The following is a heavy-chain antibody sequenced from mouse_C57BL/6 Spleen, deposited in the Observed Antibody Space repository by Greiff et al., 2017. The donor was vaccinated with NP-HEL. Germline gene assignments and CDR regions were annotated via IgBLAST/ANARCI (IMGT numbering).Heavy chain of an antibody. D-gene: IGHD1-1*01. Sequence: EVQVVESGGGLVKPGGSLKLSCAASGFTFSSYTMSWVRQTPEKRLEWVATISGGGGNTYYPDSVKGRFTISRDNAKNTLYLQMSSLRSEDTALYYCARLDDYYGSALYAMDYWGQGTSVTVSS. V-gene: IGHV5-9*01. CDR1: GFTFSSYT. J-gene: IGHJ4*01. CDR3: ARLDDYYGSALYAMDY. CDR2: ISGGGGNT.